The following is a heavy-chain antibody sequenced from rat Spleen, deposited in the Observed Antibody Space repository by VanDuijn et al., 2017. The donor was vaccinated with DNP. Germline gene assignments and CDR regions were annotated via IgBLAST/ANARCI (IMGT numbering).Heavy chain of an antibody. V-gene: IGHV2-63*01. CDR3: TRDRSSSCAMDV. D-gene: IGHD1-2*01. CDR2: MWYDGGT. J-gene: IGHJ4*01. CDR1: GFSLTSHS. Sequence: QVQVKESGPGLVQPSETLSLTCTVSGFSLTSHSVSWVRPPSGKGPEWMGRMWYDGGTTYNSVLKFRLSISRDTSKNQVFLRMNSLQTDDTATYYCTRDRSSSCAMDVWGQGTSVTVSS.